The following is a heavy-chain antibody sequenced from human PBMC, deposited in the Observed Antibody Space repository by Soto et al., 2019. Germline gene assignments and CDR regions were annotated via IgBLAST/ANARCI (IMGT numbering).Heavy chain of an antibody. CDR1: GFTFSSYS. J-gene: IGHJ4*02. Sequence: EVQLVESGGGVVQPGESLRLSCAASGFTFSSYSMNWVRQAPGKGLEWVSYIHNSSSTIYYADSVRGRFTISRDNAKNSLYLQMNSMRDEDTAVYYCARGVQIIVLLPAAIDYWGQGTLVTVSS. CDR2: IHNSSSTI. D-gene: IGHD2-2*01. CDR3: ARGVQIIVLLPAAIDY. V-gene: IGHV3-48*02.